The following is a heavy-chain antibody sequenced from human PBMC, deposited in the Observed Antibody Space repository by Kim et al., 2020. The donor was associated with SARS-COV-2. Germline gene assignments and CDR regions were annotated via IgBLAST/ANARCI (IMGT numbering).Heavy chain of an antibody. CDR2: TT. D-gene: IGHD2-21*01. V-gene: IGHV4-34*01. CDR3: ARRSAGIDW. J-gene: IGHJ4*02. Sequence: TTKDSPSLKSRVTLSVDTSKNQFSLRMTSVTAADTAVYYCARRSAGIDWWGQGTPVTVSS.